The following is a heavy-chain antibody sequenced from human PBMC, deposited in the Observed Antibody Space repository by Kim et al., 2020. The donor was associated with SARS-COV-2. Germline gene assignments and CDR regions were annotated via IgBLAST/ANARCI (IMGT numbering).Heavy chain of an antibody. CDR1: GGSISSSSYY. V-gene: IGHV4-39*07. J-gene: IGHJ6*02. Sequence: SETLSLTCTVSGGSISSSSYYWGWIRQPPGKGLEWIGSIYYSGSTYYNPSLKSRVTISVDTSKNQFSLKLSSVTAADTAVYYCARDNSSPFHYYYYGMDVWGQGTTVTVSS. CDR2: IYYSGST. D-gene: IGHD6-19*01. CDR3: ARDNSSPFHYYYYGMDV.